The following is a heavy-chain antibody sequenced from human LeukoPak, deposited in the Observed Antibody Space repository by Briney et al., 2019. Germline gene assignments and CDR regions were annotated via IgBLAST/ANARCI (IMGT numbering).Heavy chain of an antibody. J-gene: IGHJ6*03. Sequence: SETLSLTCTVSGGSISLYYWNWIRQPAGRGLEWIGRIFTSGITNYNPSLKSRVTMSVDKSKSPFSMALSSVTAADTAVYYCAREISGTNYNPLGYMDVWGKGTAVTVSS. D-gene: IGHD3-10*01. CDR3: AREISGTNYNPLGYMDV. V-gene: IGHV4-4*07. CDR2: IFTSGIT. CDR1: GGSISLYY.